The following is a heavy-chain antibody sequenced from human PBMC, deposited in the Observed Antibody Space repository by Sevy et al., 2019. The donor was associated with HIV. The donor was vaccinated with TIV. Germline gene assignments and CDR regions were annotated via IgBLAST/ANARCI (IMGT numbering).Heavy chain of an antibody. CDR1: GFTFSSYA. CDR2: ISGSGGST. Sequence: GGSLRLSCAASGFTFSSYAMSWVRQAPGKGLEWVSAISGSGGSTYYADSVKGRFTISRDNSKNTLYLQMNSLRDEDTAVYYCATPPPITMIVVAFDYWGQGTLVTVSS. J-gene: IGHJ4*02. CDR3: ATPPPITMIVVAFDY. V-gene: IGHV3-23*01. D-gene: IGHD3-22*01.